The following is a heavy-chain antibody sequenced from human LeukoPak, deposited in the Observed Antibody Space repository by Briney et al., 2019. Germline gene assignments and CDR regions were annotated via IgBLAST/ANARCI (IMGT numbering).Heavy chain of an antibody. CDR3: ARGGVVVPAAIGGHLRYFQH. CDR2: INHSGST. V-gene: IGHV4-34*01. Sequence: SEALSLTCAVYGGSFSGYYWSWIRQPPGKGLEWIGEINHSGSTNYNPSLKSRVTISVDTSKNQFSLKLSSVTAADTAVYYCARGGVVVPAAIGGHLRYFQHWGQGTLVTVSS. D-gene: IGHD2-2*01. CDR1: GGSFSGYY. J-gene: IGHJ1*01.